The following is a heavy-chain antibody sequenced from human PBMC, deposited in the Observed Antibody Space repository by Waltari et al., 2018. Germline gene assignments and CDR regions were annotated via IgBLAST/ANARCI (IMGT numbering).Heavy chain of an antibody. V-gene: IGHV3-30*04. CDR1: EFTFSSYA. Sequence: QVQLVESGGGVVQPGRSLRLSCAAPEFTFSSYAMHWVRQAPGKGLEWVAVISYNERNRYYVDSVKGRFTISRDNSNKMLYLQMNSLRVEDTAVYYCARDYCDRTNCHGMDVWGQGTTVTVSS. J-gene: IGHJ6*02. D-gene: IGHD3-22*01. CDR3: ARDYCDRTNCHGMDV. CDR2: ISYNERNR.